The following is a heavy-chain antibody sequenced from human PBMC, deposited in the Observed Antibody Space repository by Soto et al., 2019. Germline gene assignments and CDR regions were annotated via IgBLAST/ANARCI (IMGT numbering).Heavy chain of an antibody. CDR3: VSDRGYGHASVPYS. V-gene: IGHV3-30*03. CDR1: GFTFTSYG. J-gene: IGHJ4*02. Sequence: QAHLVESGGGVVQPGRSLRLSCAASGFTFTSYGMHWVRQAPGTRLEWVAVISYDGGFQHYADSVKGRFTISRDNSKNMVLLQMSSLRAEDTAVYYCVSDRGYGHASVPYSWGQGTLVSVSS. CDR2: ISYDGGFQ. D-gene: IGHD5-18*01.